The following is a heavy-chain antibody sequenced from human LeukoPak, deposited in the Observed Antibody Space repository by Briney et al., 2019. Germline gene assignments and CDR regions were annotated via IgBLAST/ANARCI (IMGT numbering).Heavy chain of an antibody. V-gene: IGHV3-66*01. CDR3: AKDMGIDP. J-gene: IGHJ5*02. CDR2: IYTSGTT. Sequence: PGGSLRLSCAASGFTFSNAWMSWVRQAPGKGLEWVAVIYTSGTTKAADSVKGRFTISRDNSKNTVFLQMNGLRPEDTAVYYCAKDMGIDPWGQGTLVTVFS. CDR1: GFTFSNAW. D-gene: IGHD2-15*01.